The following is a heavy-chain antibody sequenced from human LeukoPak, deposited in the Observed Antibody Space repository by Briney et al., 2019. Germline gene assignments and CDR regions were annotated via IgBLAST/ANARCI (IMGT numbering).Heavy chain of an antibody. Sequence: ASVKVSCKASGYTFTSYSISWVRQAPGQGLEWMGIINPSGGSTSYAQKFQGRVTMTRDTSTSTVYMELSSLRSEDTAVYYCARDGPNWFDPWGQGTLVTVSS. J-gene: IGHJ5*02. CDR3: ARDGPNWFDP. CDR2: INPSGGST. CDR1: GYTFTSYS. V-gene: IGHV1-46*01.